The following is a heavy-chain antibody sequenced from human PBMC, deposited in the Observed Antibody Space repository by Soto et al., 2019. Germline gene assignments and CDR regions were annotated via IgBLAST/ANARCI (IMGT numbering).Heavy chain of an antibody. CDR2: IYHSGST. V-gene: IGHV4-30-2*01. CDR1: GDSISSGGYS. J-gene: IGHJ5*02. CDR3: ARVIAAGGDAVWWFDP. D-gene: IGHD6-13*01. Sequence: QLQLQESGSGLVKPSQTLSLTCAVSGDSISSGGYSWSWIRQPPGKGLEWIGYIYHSGSTYYNPSLKSRVTISXXRXKSXFSLKLSSVTAADTAVYYCARVIAAGGDAVWWFDPWGQGTLVTVSS.